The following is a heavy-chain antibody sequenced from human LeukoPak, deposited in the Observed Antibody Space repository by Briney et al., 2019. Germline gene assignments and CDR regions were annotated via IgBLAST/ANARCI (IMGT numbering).Heavy chain of an antibody. CDR1: GGSITSYY. J-gene: IGHJ5*02. Sequence: SETLSLTCTVSGGSITSYYWSWIRQHPGKGLEWIGHIYYSGSTNYNPSLKSRVTISVDTSKKQFSLKLNSMTAADTAVYYCARDRGLGTWFDPWSQGTLVTVSS. D-gene: IGHD1-1*01. V-gene: IGHV4-59*01. CDR2: IYYSGST. CDR3: ARDRGLGTWFDP.